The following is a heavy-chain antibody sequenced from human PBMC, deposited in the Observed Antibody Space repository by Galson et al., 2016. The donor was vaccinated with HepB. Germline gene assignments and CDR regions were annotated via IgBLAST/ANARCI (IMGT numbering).Heavy chain of an antibody. CDR2: ISAHSGNT. CDR1: GYTFTNNG. CDR3: ARERDAALDY. V-gene: IGHV1-18*01. J-gene: IGHJ4*02. Sequence: SVKVSCKASGYTFTNNGISWVRQAPGQGLEWMGWISAHSGNTNYAQKFQGRLTLTKDTSASTVYMELRSLRFDDTAMYYCARERDAALDYWGQGALVTVSA. D-gene: IGHD6-13*01.